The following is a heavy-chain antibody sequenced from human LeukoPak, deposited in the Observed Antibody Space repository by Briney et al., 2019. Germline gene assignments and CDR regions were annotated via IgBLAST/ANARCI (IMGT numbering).Heavy chain of an antibody. CDR1: GDSMNNYF. Sequence: NPSETLSLTCTVSGDSMNNYFWSWIRQPAGKGLEWIGRIFATGNTNYNPSLKSRVTMSVDTSKNQFSLDLSSVTAADTAVYFCARDSSGYLESFDYWSQGTLVTVSS. CDR3: ARDSSGYLESFDY. D-gene: IGHD3-22*01. J-gene: IGHJ4*02. CDR2: IFATGNT. V-gene: IGHV4-4*07.